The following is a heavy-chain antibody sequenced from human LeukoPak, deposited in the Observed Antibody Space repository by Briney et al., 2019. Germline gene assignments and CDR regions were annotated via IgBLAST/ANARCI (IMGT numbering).Heavy chain of an antibody. CDR3: ARDRGSGGSCYSLCYYYYGMDV. CDR1: GFTFSSYA. J-gene: IGHJ6*02. CDR2: ISYDGSNK. D-gene: IGHD2-15*01. Sequence: GGSLRLSCAASGFTFSSYAMHWVRQAPGKGLEWVAVISYDGSNKYYADSVKGRFTISRDNSKNTLYLQMNSLRAEDTAVYYCARDRGSGGSCYSLCYYYYGMDVWGQGTTVTVSS. V-gene: IGHV3-30-3*01.